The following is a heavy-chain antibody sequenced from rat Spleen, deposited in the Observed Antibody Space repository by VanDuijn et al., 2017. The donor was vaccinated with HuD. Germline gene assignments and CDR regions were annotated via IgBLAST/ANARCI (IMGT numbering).Heavy chain of an antibody. V-gene: IGHV5-31*01. Sequence: EVQLVETGGGLVQPGKSLKLSCVASGFTFSRYWMYWVRQAPGKGLEWIASIPSTGGSTSYSDSVKGRYTISRDNAKSTLYLQMNSLRSEDTAIYYCSREGFYGNYLDYWGQGVMVTVSS. CDR2: IPSTGGST. CDR3: SREGFYGNYLDY. J-gene: IGHJ2*01. CDR1: GFTFSRYW. D-gene: IGHD1-11*01.